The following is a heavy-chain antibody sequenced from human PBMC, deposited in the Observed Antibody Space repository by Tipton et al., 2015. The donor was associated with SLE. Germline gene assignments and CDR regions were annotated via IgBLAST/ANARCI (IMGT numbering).Heavy chain of an antibody. V-gene: IGHV4-59*12. J-gene: IGHJ4*02. Sequence: LRLSCAASGFTFSDYYMSWIRQPPGRGLEWIGTNYYAGSTYYSPSLKSRVTITLDTSKNHLSLKLSSVTAADTAVYYCARRDRWLRSPLYWGQGTLVTVSS. CDR2: NYYAGST. D-gene: IGHD3-16*01. CDR1: GFTFSDYY. CDR3: ARRDRWLRSPLY.